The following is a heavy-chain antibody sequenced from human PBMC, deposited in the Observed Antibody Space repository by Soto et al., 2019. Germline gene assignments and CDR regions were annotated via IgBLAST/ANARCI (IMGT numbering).Heavy chain of an antibody. CDR2: VYFGDST. J-gene: IGHJ6*02. CDR1: GGSIGNNKCS. Sequence: QLQLQESGPGQVKPSETLSLICTVFGGSIGNNKCSWVWIRQPPGKGLEWIGNVYFGDSTYYNPSLKSRVTISVDTSKNQFSLKVNSVTAADTAVYYCARTGPRGWFGDPLDVWGQGSQVIVSS. V-gene: IGHV4-39*01. CDR3: ARTGPRGWFGDPLDV. D-gene: IGHD3-10*01.